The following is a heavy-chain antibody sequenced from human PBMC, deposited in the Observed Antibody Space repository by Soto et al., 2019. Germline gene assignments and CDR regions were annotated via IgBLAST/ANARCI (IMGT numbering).Heavy chain of an antibody. CDR2: IIPILGIA. J-gene: IGHJ5*02. CDR1: GGTFSSYT. D-gene: IGHD4-17*01. V-gene: IGHV1-69*04. CDR3: VGEAGATTDLRNWFDP. Sequence: GASVKVSCKASGGTFSSYTISWVRQAPGQGLEWMGRIIPILGIANYAQKFQGRVTITADKSTSTAYMELSSLRSEDTAVYYCVGEAGATTDLRNWFDPWGEGTLVTVSS.